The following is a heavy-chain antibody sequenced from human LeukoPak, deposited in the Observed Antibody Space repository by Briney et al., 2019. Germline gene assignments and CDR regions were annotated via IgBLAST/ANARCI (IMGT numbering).Heavy chain of an antibody. Sequence: SETLSLTCSVSGGSIGSYHWNWIRQPSGRGLEWIGIVFNNGGTKHNPSLKSRVAIPVDTSKNQFALKLSSVTAADTAVYYCVASYGGYVLDYWGQGALVIVSS. CDR2: VFNNGGT. CDR3: VASYGGYVLDY. V-gene: IGHV4-59*01. J-gene: IGHJ4*02. D-gene: IGHD5-12*01. CDR1: GGSIGSYH.